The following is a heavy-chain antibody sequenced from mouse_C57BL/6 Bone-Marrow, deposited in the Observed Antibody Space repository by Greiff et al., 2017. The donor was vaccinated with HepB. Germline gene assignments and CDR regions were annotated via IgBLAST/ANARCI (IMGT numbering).Heavy chain of an antibody. CDR3: ARLRRFTTVVDWYFDV. D-gene: IGHD1-1*01. CDR1: GYTFTSYW. V-gene: IGHV1-55*01. J-gene: IGHJ1*03. CDR2: IYPGSGST. Sequence: VQLQQPGAELVKPGASVKISCKASGYTFTSYWITWVKQRPGQGLEWIGDIYPGSGSTNYNEKFKSKATLTVDTSSSTAYMQLSSLTSEDSAVYYCARLRRFTTVVDWYFDVWGTGTTVTVSS.